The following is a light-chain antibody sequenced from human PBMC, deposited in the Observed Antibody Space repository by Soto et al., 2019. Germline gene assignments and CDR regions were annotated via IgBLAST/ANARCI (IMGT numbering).Light chain of an antibody. CDR2: GAS. CDR3: QQYGSSSWT. Sequence: EIVLTQTPGTPSLSPGERATLSCRASLSVSSSYFAWYQQRFGQAPRLLIYGASSRATGIPDRFSGSGSGTDFTLTISRLEPEDFAVYYCQQYGSSSWTFGQGTKVEIK. CDR1: LSVSSSY. V-gene: IGKV3-20*01. J-gene: IGKJ1*01.